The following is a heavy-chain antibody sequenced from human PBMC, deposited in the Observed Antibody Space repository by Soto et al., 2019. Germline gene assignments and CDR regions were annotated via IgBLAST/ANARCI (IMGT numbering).Heavy chain of an antibody. J-gene: IGHJ5*02. CDR2: ISYDGSKK. V-gene: IGHV3-30*03. CDR3: ARDTGGGFDP. Sequence: GGSLRLSCAASGFTFSSYGMHWVRQAPANGLEGVAVISYDGSKKYYADSVTGRCTIAREYTKNSLYLQMNSRRAGDTVVYYCARDTGGGFDPWGQGTLVTVSS. CDR1: GFTFSSYG. D-gene: IGHD3-16*01.